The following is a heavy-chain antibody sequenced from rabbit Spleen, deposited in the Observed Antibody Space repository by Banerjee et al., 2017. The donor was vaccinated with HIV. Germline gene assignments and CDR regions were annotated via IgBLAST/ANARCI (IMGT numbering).Heavy chain of an antibody. J-gene: IGHJ6*01. D-gene: IGHD8-1*01. V-gene: IGHV1S45*01. Sequence: QEQLEESGGDLVQPEGSLTLTCTASGFSFSSTYYMCWVRQAPGKGLEWIACIYAGSSGTTWYASWAKGRFTISKASSTTVDLQMTSLTAADTATYFCARHAGYAGYGYSTLDLWGPGTLVTVS. CDR1: GFSFSSTYY. CDR2: IYAGSSGTT. CDR3: ARHAGYAGYGYSTLDL.